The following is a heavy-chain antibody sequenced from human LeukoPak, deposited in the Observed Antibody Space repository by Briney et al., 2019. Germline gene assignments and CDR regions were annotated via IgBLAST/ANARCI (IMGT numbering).Heavy chain of an antibody. D-gene: IGHD5-12*01. CDR1: GFTFSSYW. V-gene: IGHV3-7*01. CDR3: ATSVGDGYDSN. CDR2: IKQDGSEK. J-gene: IGHJ4*02. Sequence: QAGGSLRLSCAASGFTFSSYWMSWVRQAPGKGLKWVANIKQDGSEKYYVDSVKGRFTISRDNAKNSLYLQMNSLRAEDTAVYYCATSVGDGYDSNWGQGTLVTVSS.